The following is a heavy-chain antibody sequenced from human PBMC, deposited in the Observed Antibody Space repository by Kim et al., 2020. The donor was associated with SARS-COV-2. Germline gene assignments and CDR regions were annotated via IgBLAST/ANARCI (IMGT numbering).Heavy chain of an antibody. J-gene: IGHJ4*02. Sequence: KGRFTISRDNAQNSLYLQMNSLRDEDTAVYYCARDASPYYYDSSGYHHDYWGQGTLVTVSS. CDR3: ARDASPYYYDSSGYHHDY. V-gene: IGHV3-48*02. D-gene: IGHD3-22*01.